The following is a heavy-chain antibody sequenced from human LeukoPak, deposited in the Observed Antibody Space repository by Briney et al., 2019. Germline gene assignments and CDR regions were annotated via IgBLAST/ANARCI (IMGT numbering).Heavy chain of an antibody. Sequence: SETLSLTCTVSGGSISSSSYYWGWIRQPPGKGLEWIGSIYYSGSTYYNPSLKSRVTISVDTSKNQFSLKLSSVTAADTAVYYCARAGVRYGGNSPTIYYFDYWGQGTLVTVSS. CDR1: GGSISSSSYY. CDR2: IYYSGST. J-gene: IGHJ4*02. D-gene: IGHD4-23*01. CDR3: ARAGVRYGGNSPTIYYFDY. V-gene: IGHV4-39*07.